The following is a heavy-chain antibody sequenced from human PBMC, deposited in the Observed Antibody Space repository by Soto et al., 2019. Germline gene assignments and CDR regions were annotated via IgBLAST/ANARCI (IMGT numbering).Heavy chain of an antibody. CDR3: ARSIVVVTALDY. CDR2: INAGNGNT. V-gene: IGHV1-3*01. CDR1: GYTFTSYA. D-gene: IGHD2-21*02. J-gene: IGHJ4*02. Sequence: ASVKVSCKASGYTFTSYAMHWVRQDPGQRLEWMGWINAGNGNTKYSQKLQGRVTITRDTSASTAYMELSSLRSEDTAVYYCARSIVVVTALDYWGQGTLVTVSS.